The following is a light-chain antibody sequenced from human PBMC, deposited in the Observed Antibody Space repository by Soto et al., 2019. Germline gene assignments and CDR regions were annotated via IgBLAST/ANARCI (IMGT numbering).Light chain of an antibody. CDR1: QSVSSSY. V-gene: IGKV3-20*01. Sequence: DIVLTQSPGTLSLSPGERATLSCRASQSVSSSYLAWYQQKPGQAPRLLIYGASSRATGIPARFSGSGSGIEFTLHISRLEPADFAVYYCQQYGSSMYTFGQGTKLEIK. J-gene: IGKJ2*01. CDR2: GAS. CDR3: QQYGSSMYT.